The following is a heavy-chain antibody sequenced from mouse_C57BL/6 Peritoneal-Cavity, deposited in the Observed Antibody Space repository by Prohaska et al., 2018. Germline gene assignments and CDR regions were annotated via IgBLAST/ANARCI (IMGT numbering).Heavy chain of an antibody. J-gene: IGHJ2*01. D-gene: IGHD1-1*01. Sequence: MSCQASCYTFTSHPMHWVKQSPGQGLEWIGYKNPSSGYTKYNQKFKDKATLTADKSSNTAYMQLSSLTSEGSAVYYCGRSDITTVVANYRGQGTTLAVSS. CDR1: CYTFTSHP. CDR2: KNPSSGYT. CDR3: GRSDITTVVANY. V-gene: IGHV1-4*01.